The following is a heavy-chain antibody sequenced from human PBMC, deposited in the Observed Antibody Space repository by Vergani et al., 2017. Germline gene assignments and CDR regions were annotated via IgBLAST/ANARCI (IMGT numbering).Heavy chain of an antibody. CDR3: ARDLRLLYNRFDP. CDR2: TWYDGNNK. V-gene: IGHV3-33*01. CDR1: GGTFSSYA. Sequence: QVQLVQSGAEVKKPGSSVKVSCKASGGTFSSYAISWVRQAPGKGLEWVAVTWYDGNNKQYADSVKGRFTISRDNSKSTMYLQMNSLRDEDTGLYYCARDLRLLYNRFDPWGQGTLVTVSS. D-gene: IGHD1-14*01. J-gene: IGHJ5*02.